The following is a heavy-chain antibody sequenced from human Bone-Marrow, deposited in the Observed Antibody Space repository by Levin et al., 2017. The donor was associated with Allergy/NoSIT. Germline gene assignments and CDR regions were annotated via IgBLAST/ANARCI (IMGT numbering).Heavy chain of an antibody. CDR3: VYLNSRQTGPNYYYYYYLDV. CDR1: GFSLDTTGVT. J-gene: IGHJ6*03. V-gene: IGHV2-5*04. D-gene: IGHD1-14*01. Sequence: ASGPTLVKPTQTLTLTCSFSGFSLDTTGVTVGWLRQPPGKAPEWLALIYWDDDKRYSPSLRSRLTIAKDTSKNQVVLTMTTMDPVDTGTYYCVYLNSRQTGPNYYYYYYLDVWGKGTTVTVSS. CDR2: IYWDDDK.